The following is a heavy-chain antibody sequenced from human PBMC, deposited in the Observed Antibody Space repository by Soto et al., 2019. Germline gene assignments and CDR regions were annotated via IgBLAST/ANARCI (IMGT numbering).Heavy chain of an antibody. CDR3: AKRARREVQLERRHYYGMDV. D-gene: IGHD1-1*01. CDR1: GFTFSSYA. CDR2: ISGSGGST. J-gene: IGHJ6*02. V-gene: IGHV3-23*01. Sequence: GGSLRLSCAASGFTFSSYAMSWVRQAPGKGLEWVSAISGSGGSTYYADSVKGRFTISRDNSKNTLYLQMNSLRAEDTAVYYCAKRARREVQLERRHYYGMDVWGQGTTVTVSS.